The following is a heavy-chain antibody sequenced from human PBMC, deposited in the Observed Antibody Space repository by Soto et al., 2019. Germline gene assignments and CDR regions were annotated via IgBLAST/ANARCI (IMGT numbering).Heavy chain of an antibody. CDR3: AREAIMVRGVMDY. CDR2: ISSSSSYT. J-gene: IGHJ4*02. V-gene: IGHV3-11*06. D-gene: IGHD3-10*01. Sequence: PGGSLRLSCAASGFTFSDYYMSWIRQAPGKGLEWVSYISSSSSYTNYADSVKGRFTISRDNAKNSLYLQMNSLRAEDTAVYYCAREAIMVRGVMDYWGQGTLVTVSS. CDR1: GFTFSDYY.